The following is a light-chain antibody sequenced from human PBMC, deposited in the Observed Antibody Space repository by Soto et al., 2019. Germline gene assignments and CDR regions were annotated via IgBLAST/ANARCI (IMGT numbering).Light chain of an antibody. Sequence: QSALTQPPSVSGSPGQSGTISCTGTSSDVGSYNRVSWYQQPPGTAPKLMIYDVSNRPSGVPDRFSGSKSGNTASLTISGLQGEDEADYSCSSYTSSSTYVVGTGTKLTVL. J-gene: IGLJ1*01. V-gene: IGLV2-18*02. CDR2: DVS. CDR1: SSDVGSYNR. CDR3: SSYTSSSTYV.